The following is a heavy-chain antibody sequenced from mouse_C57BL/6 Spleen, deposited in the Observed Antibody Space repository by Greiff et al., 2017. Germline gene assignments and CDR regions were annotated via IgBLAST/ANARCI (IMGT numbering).Heavy chain of an antibody. D-gene: IGHD1-1*01. CDR1: GYTFTSYW. V-gene: IGHV1-69*01. CDR3: ARFGSSYVGWYFDV. CDR2: IDPSDSYT. J-gene: IGHJ1*03. Sequence: VQLQQPGAELVMPGASVKLSCKASGYTFTSYWMHWVKQRPGQGLEWIGEIDPSDSYTNYHQKFKGKSTLTVDKSSSTAYMQLSSLTSEDSAVYYCARFGSSYVGWYFDVWGTGTTVTVSS.